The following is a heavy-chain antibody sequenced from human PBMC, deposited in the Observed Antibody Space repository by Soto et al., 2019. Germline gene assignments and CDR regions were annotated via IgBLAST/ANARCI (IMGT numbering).Heavy chain of an antibody. CDR3: GRGDYGDY. CDR1: GYTFPSYG. Sequence: QVQLIQSGAEVKKPGASVKVACKPSGYTFPSYGITWVRQAPGQGLEWVGWIDVDRGTTNYAQKFHGRVTMTADTPTTTVYMELRCLRSDDTAVYYCGRGDYGDYWGQGTLVIVSS. CDR2: IDVDRGTT. V-gene: IGHV1-18*01. J-gene: IGHJ4*02.